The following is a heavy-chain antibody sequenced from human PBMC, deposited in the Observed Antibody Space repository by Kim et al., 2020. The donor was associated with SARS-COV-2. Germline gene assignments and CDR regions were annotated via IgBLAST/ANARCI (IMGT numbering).Heavy chain of an antibody. CDR3: ARDFIVGTYSWGLRGPSAFDI. Sequence: GGSLRLSCAASGFTFSDYYMSWIRQAPGKGLEWVSYISSSSSYTNYADSVKGRFTISRDNAKNSLYLQMNSLRAEDTAVYYCARDFIVGTYSWGLRGPSAFDIWGQGTMVTVSS. J-gene: IGHJ3*02. CDR1: GFTFSDYY. V-gene: IGHV3-11*06. CDR2: ISSSSSYT. D-gene: IGHD1-20*01.